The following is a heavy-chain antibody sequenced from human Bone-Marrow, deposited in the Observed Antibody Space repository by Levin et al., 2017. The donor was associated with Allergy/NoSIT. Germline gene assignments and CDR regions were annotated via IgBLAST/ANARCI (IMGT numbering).Heavy chain of an antibody. Sequence: GGSLILSCTASGFTFTAYTIHWVRQAPGKGLEWVSSISYDDNNKHHADSVKGRFTISRDNSKNAVFLHMNSLRADDTAVSYCARDPRGPKREYSNGQRVARLDYWGQGTLVTVSS. CDR3: ARDPRGPKREYSNGQRVARLDY. D-gene: IGHD2/OR15-2a*01. CDR1: GFTFTAYT. J-gene: IGHJ4*02. V-gene: IGHV3-30-3*01. CDR2: ISYDDNNK.